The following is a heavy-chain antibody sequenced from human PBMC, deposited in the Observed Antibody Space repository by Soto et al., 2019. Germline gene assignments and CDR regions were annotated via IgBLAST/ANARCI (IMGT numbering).Heavy chain of an antibody. Sequence: GESLKISCKGSGYSFTSYWIGWVRQMPGKGLEWMGIIYPGDSDTRYSPSFQGQVTISADKSISTAYLQWSSLKASDTAMYYCAALFGSYIKPYHASGMDVWGQGTTVTVSS. CDR1: GYSFTSYW. CDR3: AALFGSYIKPYHASGMDV. D-gene: IGHD2-2*01. J-gene: IGHJ6*02. V-gene: IGHV5-51*01. CDR2: IYPGDSDT.